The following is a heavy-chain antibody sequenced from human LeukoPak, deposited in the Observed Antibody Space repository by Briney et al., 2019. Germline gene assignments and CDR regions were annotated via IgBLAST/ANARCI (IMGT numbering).Heavy chain of an antibody. CDR1: GGSVSSGDYY. CDR3: ARDYYGSGSLRYFDL. J-gene: IGHJ2*01. Sequence: SETLSLTCTVSGGSVSSGDYYWSWIRQPRGKGLEWIGYIYYSGSTYYNPSLKSRVTISVDTSKNQFSLKLSSVTAADTAVYYCARDYYGSGSLRYFDLWGRGTLATVSS. D-gene: IGHD3-10*01. V-gene: IGHV4-30-4*01. CDR2: IYYSGST.